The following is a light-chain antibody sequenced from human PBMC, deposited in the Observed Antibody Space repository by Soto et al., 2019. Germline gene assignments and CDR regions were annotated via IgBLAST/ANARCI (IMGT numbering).Light chain of an antibody. Sequence: DIQMTQSPSSLSASVGDRVTITCRANQDISNYLAWYQQKPGKVPELLIYAASTLQSGVTSRFSGSGSGTDFTLTINSLQPEDVATYYXQKYISAPRTFGQGTQVQIK. CDR1: QDISNY. CDR2: AAS. J-gene: IGKJ1*01. V-gene: IGKV1-27*01. CDR3: QKYISAPRT.